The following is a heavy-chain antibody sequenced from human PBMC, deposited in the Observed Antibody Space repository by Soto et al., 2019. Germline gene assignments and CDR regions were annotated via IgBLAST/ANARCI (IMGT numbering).Heavy chain of an antibody. Sequence: QVQLVESGGGVVQPGRSLRLSCAASGFPFSSYGMHWVRQAPGKGLDWVALISYDGTNQYYAVCVKGRFTVSRDNSKNPLYLHMSSLRAEDTAVYYCAGGQYYFDYCGQGTLVSFSS. D-gene: IGHD2-15*01. CDR3: AGGQYYFDY. CDR2: ISYDGTNQ. V-gene: IGHV3-30*03. CDR1: GFPFSSYG. J-gene: IGHJ4*02.